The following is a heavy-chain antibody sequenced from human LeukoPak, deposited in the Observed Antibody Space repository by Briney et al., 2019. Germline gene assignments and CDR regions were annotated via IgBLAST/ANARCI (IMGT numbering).Heavy chain of an antibody. J-gene: IGHJ6*02. CDR3: ARDQGLTAPPPYGLDV. Sequence: SVKVSCKASGGTFSSSAITWVRQAPGQGLEWMGRIIPVLNITNYAQKFQGRVTITADTSTSTAYMELSSLRSEETAVYYCARDQGLTAPPPYGLDVRGQGTTVTVSS. D-gene: IGHD5-18*01. V-gene: IGHV1-69*04. CDR1: GGTFSSSA. CDR2: IIPVLNIT.